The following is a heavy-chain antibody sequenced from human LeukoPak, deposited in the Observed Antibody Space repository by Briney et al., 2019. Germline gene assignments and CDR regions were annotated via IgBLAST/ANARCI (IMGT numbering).Heavy chain of an antibody. D-gene: IGHD6-13*01. V-gene: IGHV4-31*03. CDR1: GDSIRSGGFY. CDR3: AKENYPSSSWYGYGMDV. CDR2: IYYDGTT. J-gene: IGHJ6*02. Sequence: SQTLSLTCTVSGDSIRSGGFYWSWIRQHPEKGLEWIGYIYYDGTTDYNPSLKSRITISVDTSKNQFSLRLSSVTAADTAVYYCAKENYPSSSWYGYGMDVWGQGTPVTVSS.